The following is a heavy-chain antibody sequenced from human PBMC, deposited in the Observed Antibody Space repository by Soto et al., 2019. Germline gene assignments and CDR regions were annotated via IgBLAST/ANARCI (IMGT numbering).Heavy chain of an antibody. CDR2: INRDGSER. V-gene: IGHV3-7*01. CDR3: ASGIGFLVDS. CDR1: GFTFSNSW. Sequence: EVRLVESGGALVQPGGSLRVSCAGSGFTFSNSWMTWFRQAAGKGLEWVANINRDGSERHYVDSVKGRFTISRDNARNSLYLQMNSLRVEDTAVYYCASGIGFLVDSWGQGTLVTVSS. D-gene: IGHD3-3*01. J-gene: IGHJ4*02.